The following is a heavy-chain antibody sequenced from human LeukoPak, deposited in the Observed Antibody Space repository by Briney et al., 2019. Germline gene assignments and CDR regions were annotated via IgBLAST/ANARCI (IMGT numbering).Heavy chain of an antibody. CDR1: GFTFRSYA. CDR2: ISGSGDRT. Sequence: GGSLRLSCAASGFTFRSYAMSWVRQAPGKGLEWVSAISGSGDRTYYADSVKGRFTISRDNSKNTPYVQMNSLRAEDTAIYYCAKALPDGGSLDYWGQGTLVTVSS. CDR3: AKALPDGGSLDY. J-gene: IGHJ4*02. V-gene: IGHV3-23*01. D-gene: IGHD4-23*01.